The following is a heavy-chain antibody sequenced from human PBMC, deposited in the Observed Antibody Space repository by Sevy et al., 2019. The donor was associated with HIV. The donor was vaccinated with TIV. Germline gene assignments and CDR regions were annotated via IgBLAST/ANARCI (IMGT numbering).Heavy chain of an antibody. V-gene: IGHV1-69*13. CDR1: GGTFSSYA. CDR2: IIPIFGTA. Sequence: ASVKVSCKASGGTFSSYAISWVRQAPGQGLEWMGGIIPIFGTANYAQKFQGRVTITADESTSTAYMELSSLRSEDTAVYYCASSVSSGGEDYYYGMDVWGQGTTVTVSS. CDR3: ASSVSSGGEDYYYGMDV. D-gene: IGHD6-6*01. J-gene: IGHJ6*02.